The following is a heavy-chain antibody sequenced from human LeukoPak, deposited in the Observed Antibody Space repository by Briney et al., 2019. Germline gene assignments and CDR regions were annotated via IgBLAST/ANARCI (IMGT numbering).Heavy chain of an antibody. CDR1: GGTFSNYA. D-gene: IGHD2-21*02. CDR2: IIPIVGTT. CDR3: ASHIVVVTLYYFDH. J-gene: IGHJ4*02. Sequence: GSSVKVSCKASGGTFSNYAFIWVRQAPGQGLEWMGSIIPIVGTTTYPQKFQGRVTITADKSTSTAYMELSSLRSEDTAMYYCASHIVVVTLYYFDHWGQGTPVTVSS. V-gene: IGHV1-69*04.